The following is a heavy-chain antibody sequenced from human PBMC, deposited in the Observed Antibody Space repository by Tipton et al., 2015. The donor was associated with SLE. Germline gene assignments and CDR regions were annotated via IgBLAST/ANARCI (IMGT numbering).Heavy chain of an antibody. J-gene: IGHJ5*02. V-gene: IGHV4-4*07. D-gene: IGHD4-11*01. CDR3: ARATTVTNWFDP. CDR1: GGSLRSSY. Sequence: TLSLTCAVSGGSLRSSYWSWIRQSAGKGLEYIGRVYTSGTTNYNPSLKSRVTLSVDTAKNQFSLSLKSVTAADTAVYYCARATTVTNWFDPWGQGTLVTVSS. CDR2: VYTSGTT.